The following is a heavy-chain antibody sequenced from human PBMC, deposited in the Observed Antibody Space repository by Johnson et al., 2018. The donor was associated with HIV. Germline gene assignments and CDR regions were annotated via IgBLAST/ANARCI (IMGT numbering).Heavy chain of an antibody. CDR2: ISYDGSNK. J-gene: IGHJ3*02. CDR3: SRLYCSSTSCYEGGGDAFDI. D-gene: IGHD2-2*01. V-gene: IGHV3-30*14. Sequence: QVQLVESGGGVVQPGRSLRLSCAASGFTFSSYAMHWVRQAPGKGLEWVAVISYDGSNKYYADSVKGRFTISRDNSKNTLYRQMNSLGAEVMAVYYCSRLYCSSTSCYEGGGDAFDIWGQGTMVTVSS. CDR1: GFTFSSYA.